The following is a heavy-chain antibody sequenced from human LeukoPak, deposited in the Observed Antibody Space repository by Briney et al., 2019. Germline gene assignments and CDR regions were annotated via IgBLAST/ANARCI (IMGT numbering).Heavy chain of an antibody. CDR3: ARDGDSYGFDY. CDR2: IASDGSST. Sequence: PGGSLRLSCAASGFTFSSYWMNWVRQAPGKGLVWVSRIASDGSSTTYADSVKGRFSISRDNAKNTLYLQMDSLRVEDTAVYSCARDGDSYGFDYWGQGTLVTVSS. J-gene: IGHJ4*02. D-gene: IGHD3-16*01. V-gene: IGHV3-74*01. CDR1: GFTFSSYW.